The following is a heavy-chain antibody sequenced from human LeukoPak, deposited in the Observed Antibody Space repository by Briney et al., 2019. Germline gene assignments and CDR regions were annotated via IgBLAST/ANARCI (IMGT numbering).Heavy chain of an antibody. CDR1: GFSPAGYA. D-gene: IGHD2-15*01. V-gene: IGHV3-23*01. J-gene: IGHJ4*02. CDR2: ISGSDDNT. Sequence: GGSLRLSCAASGFSPAGYAMSCGCETPGGGLEWVSSISGSDDNTYYADSVKGRFTISRDNSKNTLYLLMNSLRPEDTAVYYCAKVRVGTAHFDYWGQGTLVTVSS. CDR3: AKVRVGTAHFDY.